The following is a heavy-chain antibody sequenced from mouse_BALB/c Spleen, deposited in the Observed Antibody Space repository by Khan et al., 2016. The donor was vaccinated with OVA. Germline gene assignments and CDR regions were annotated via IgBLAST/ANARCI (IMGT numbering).Heavy chain of an antibody. J-gene: IGHJ4*01. CDR3: ARHWVGIMDY. CDR2: ISSAGTFT. V-gene: IGHV5-6*01. CDR1: AFTFSTYG. Sequence: EVELVESGGDLVKPGGSLKLSCAASAFTFSTYGMSWVRQTPDKRLEWVATISSAGTFTYYPDSVKGRFTISRDNAKNTLYLQVNSLRSEDTAMYYCARHWVGIMDYWGQGTSLTVSS. D-gene: IGHD1-1*01.